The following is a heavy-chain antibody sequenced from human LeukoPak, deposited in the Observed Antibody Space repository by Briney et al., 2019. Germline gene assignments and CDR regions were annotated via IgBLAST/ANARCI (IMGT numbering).Heavy chain of an antibody. CDR1: GFTFSSYG. V-gene: IGHV3-30*18. J-gene: IGHJ5*02. CDR2: ISYDGSNK. CDR3: AKAAEGFDP. Sequence: GRSLRLSCAASGFTFSSYGMHWVRQAPGKGLEWVAVISYDGSNKYYADSAKGRFTISRDNSKNTLYLQMNSLRAEDTAVYYCAKAAEGFDPWGQGTLVTVSS.